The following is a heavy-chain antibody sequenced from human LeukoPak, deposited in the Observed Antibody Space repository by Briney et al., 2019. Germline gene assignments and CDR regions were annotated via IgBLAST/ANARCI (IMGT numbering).Heavy chain of an antibody. J-gene: IGHJ5*02. CDR1: GFTVSSNY. D-gene: IGHD1-1*01. CDR3: ARTPLKKERWFDP. Sequence: GGSLRLSCAASGFTVSSNYMSWVRQAPGKGLEWVSVIYSGGSTYYADSVKGRFTISRDNSKNTLYLQMNSLRAEDTAVYYCARTPLKKERWFDPWGQGTLVTVSS. CDR2: IYSGGST. V-gene: IGHV3-53*01.